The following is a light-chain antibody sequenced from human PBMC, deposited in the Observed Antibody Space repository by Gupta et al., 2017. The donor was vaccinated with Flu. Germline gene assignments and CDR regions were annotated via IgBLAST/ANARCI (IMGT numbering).Light chain of an antibody. J-gene: IGKJ5*01. Sequence: QTPGQAPRLLIFDASNRATGIPARFSGSGSGTDFTLTISRLEPEDFAVYYCQQRSNWPPITFGQGTRRELK. CDR2: DAS. CDR3: QQRSNWPPIT. V-gene: IGKV3-11*01.